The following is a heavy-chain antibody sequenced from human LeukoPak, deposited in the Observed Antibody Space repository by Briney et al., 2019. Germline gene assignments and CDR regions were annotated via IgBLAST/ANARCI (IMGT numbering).Heavy chain of an antibody. CDR2: IWYDGTDK. J-gene: IGHJ6*02. Sequence: GGSLRLSCAASGFTFSSYGMHWVRQAPGKGLEWVAVIWYDGTDKYYADSVKGRFTISRDNSKNTLYLQMSSLRSEDTAVYYCARVDCSSTSCYYYYGMDVWGQGTTVTVSS. CDR1: GFTFSSYG. CDR3: ARVDCSSTSCYYYYGMDV. D-gene: IGHD2-2*01. V-gene: IGHV3-33*01.